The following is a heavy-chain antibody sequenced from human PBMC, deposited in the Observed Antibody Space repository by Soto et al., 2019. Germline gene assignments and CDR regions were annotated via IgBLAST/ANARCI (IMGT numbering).Heavy chain of an antibody. J-gene: IGHJ4*02. Sequence: SETLSLTCTVSGGSISSSSYYWGWIRQPPGKGLEWIGSIYYSGSTYYNPSLKSRVTISVDTSKNQFSLKLSSVTAADTAVYYCARLGIAAASNFDYWGQGTLVTVSS. D-gene: IGHD6-13*01. V-gene: IGHV4-39*01. CDR1: GGSISSSSYY. CDR3: ARLGIAAASNFDY. CDR2: IYYSGST.